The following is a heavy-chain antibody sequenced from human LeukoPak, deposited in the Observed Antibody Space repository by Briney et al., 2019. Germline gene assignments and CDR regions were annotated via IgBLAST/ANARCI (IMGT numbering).Heavy chain of an antibody. CDR1: GGSFSGYY. CDR3: ARAKNYYGSGSYYRYNWFDP. D-gene: IGHD3-10*01. Sequence: PSETLSLTCAVYGGSFSGYYWSWIRQPPGKGLEWIGEINHSGSTNYNPSLKSRVTISVATSKNQFSLKLSSVTAADTAVYYCARAKNYYGSGSYYRYNWFDPWGQGTLVTVSS. J-gene: IGHJ5*02. V-gene: IGHV4-34*01. CDR2: INHSGST.